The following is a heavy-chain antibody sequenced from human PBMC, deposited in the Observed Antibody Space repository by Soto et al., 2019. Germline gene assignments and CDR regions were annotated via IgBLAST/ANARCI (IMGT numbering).Heavy chain of an antibody. CDR2: IWYDGSNK. CDR1: GFTFSSYG. CDR3: ARDGGYYGAGSYFDP. V-gene: IGHV3-33*01. J-gene: IGHJ5*02. D-gene: IGHD3-10*01. Sequence: QEPLVESGGGVVQPGRSLRLSCAASGFTFSSYGMHWVRQVPGEGLEWVAVIWYDGSNKYYADSVKGRFTISRDNSQDTLYLEMNSRRAEDTAVYYCARDGGYYGAGSYFDPWGQGSLVTVSS.